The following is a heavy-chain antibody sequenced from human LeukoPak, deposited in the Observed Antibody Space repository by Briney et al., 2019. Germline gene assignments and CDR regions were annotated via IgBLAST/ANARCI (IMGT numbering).Heavy chain of an antibody. Sequence: SETLSLTCTVSGGSISSYYWSWIRQPPGKGLEWIGYIYYSGSTNYNPSLKSRVTISVDTSKNQFSLKLSSVTAADTAAYYCARGLEQPKKGYMDVWGKGTTVTVSS. CDR1: GGSISSYY. J-gene: IGHJ6*03. V-gene: IGHV4-59*12. CDR2: IYYSGST. CDR3: ARGLEQPKKGYMDV.